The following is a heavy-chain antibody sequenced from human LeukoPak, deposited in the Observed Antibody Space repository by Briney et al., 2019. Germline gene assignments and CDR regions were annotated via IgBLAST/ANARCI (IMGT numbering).Heavy chain of an antibody. CDR1: GFTFSSYA. V-gene: IGHV3-23*01. D-gene: IGHD3-10*01. J-gene: IGHJ5*02. Sequence: GGSLRLSCAASGFTFSSYAMSWVRQAPGKGLEWVSAISGSGGSTYYADSVKGRSTISRDNSKNTLYLQMNSLRAEDTAVYYCAKDRRVRGVIDNNWFDPWGQGTLVTVSS. CDR2: ISGSGGST. CDR3: AKDRRVRGVIDNNWFDP.